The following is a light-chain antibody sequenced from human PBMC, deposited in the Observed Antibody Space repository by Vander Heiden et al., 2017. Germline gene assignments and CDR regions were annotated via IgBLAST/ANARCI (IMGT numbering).Light chain of an antibody. Sequence: IVMTQSRVFQLATPVEPASSSCWSSQSRLHSKGNNYLDWYLQKPGQSPQLLIYLGSNRAPGVPEKFSASGSGTDFTLNISRVEAEDVGVYYCMQALRSPLTFGQGTRLEIK. J-gene: IGKJ5*01. CDR1: QSRLHSKGNNY. V-gene: IGKV2-28*01. CDR3: MQALRSPLT. CDR2: LGS.